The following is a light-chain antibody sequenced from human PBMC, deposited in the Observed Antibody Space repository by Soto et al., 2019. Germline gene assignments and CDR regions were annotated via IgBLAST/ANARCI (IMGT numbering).Light chain of an antibody. V-gene: IGKV3-15*01. CDR3: QQHNKWPLT. Sequence: EIVVTQSPATVSVSPGERATLSCRASQSVNNYLAWYQQKPGQAPRLLVYGIFSRATGVPARFSGSGSGTEFTLTISSLQSEDSAVYYCQQHNKWPLTFGGGTRVEIK. CDR2: GIF. J-gene: IGKJ4*01. CDR1: QSVNNY.